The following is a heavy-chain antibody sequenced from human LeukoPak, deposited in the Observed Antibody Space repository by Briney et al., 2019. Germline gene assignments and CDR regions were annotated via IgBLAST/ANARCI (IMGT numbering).Heavy chain of an antibody. Sequence: GGSLRLSCAVSGFTVSDIYMSWVRQAPGKGLEWVANIKEGGSAKYYVDSVRGRFTISRDNAKNSLYLQMNSLRAEDTAVYYCARVSHLDVLRGYSGYGGGWYPKDYYYGMDVWGQGTTVTVSS. J-gene: IGHJ6*02. CDR1: GFTVSDIY. CDR3: ARVSHLDVLRGYSGYGGGWYPKDYYYGMDV. D-gene: IGHD5-12*01. V-gene: IGHV3-7*04. CDR2: IKEGGSAK.